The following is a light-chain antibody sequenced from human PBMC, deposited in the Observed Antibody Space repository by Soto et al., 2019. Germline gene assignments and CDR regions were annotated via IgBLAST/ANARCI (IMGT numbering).Light chain of an antibody. CDR3: SSYTSSNTPYV. Sequence: QSVLTQPASVSGSPGQSITISCTGSSSDVGAYHFVSWYQHHPGKAPKLIPYEVTARPSGVSSRFSGSKSGNTASLTISGLQADDEANYYCSSYTSSNTPYVFGTRTKVTVL. CDR2: EVT. J-gene: IGLJ1*01. V-gene: IGLV2-14*01. CDR1: SSDVGAYHF.